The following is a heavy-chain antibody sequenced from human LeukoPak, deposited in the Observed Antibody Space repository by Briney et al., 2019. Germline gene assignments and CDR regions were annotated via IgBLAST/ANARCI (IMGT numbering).Heavy chain of an antibody. V-gene: IGHV4-59*08. J-gene: IGHJ4*02. CDR1: GGSISSYY. CDR2: IYYSGST. D-gene: IGHD3-10*01. CDR3: ALGSAFPY. Sequence: SETLSLTCTVSGGSISSYYWSWIRQPPGKGLEWIGYIYYSGSTNYRPSLKSRVTISVGTSNSQLSLTLTSLTAADTAVYYCALGSAFPYWGQGILVTVSS.